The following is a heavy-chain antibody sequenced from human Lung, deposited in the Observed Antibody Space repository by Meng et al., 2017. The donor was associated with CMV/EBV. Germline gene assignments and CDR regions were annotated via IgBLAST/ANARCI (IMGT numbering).Heavy chain of an antibody. J-gene: IGHJ4*02. CDR3: ARAEADTGNFDY. V-gene: IGHV4-4*07. CDR1: GGSISSYY. D-gene: IGHD6-19*01. Sequence: QVPRQVSGPGLVKPSETLSLTCTVAGGSISSYYWSWIRQSAGKGLEWIGRIYTGGTTIYNPSLKSRLTLSLDTSKNQFSLKLNSVTAADTAVYYCARAEADTGNFDYWGQGTLVTVSS. CDR2: IYTGGTT.